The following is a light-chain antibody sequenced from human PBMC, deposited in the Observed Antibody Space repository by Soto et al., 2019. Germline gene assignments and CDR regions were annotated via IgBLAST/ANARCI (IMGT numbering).Light chain of an antibody. Sequence: EMVRTQSPATLSVSPGERATLSCRASQSVSSNLAWYQQKPGQAPRLLIYGASTRATGIPVRFSGSGSGTEFTLTISSLQSEDFAVYYCQQYNNWPRTFGQGTKVDIK. CDR3: QQYNNWPRT. V-gene: IGKV3-15*01. J-gene: IGKJ1*01. CDR2: GAS. CDR1: QSVSSN.